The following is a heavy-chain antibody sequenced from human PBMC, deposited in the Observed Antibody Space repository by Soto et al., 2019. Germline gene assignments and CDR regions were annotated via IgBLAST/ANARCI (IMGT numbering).Heavy chain of an antibody. V-gene: IGHV4-31*03. Sequence: SETLSLTCTVSGGSISSGGYYWSWIRQHPGKGLEWIGNIYYNGSTYYNPSLQSRITISVDTSKNQFSLKLSSVTAADTAVYYCARAFKLQYYMGYWGQGTLVTVSS. CDR2: IYYNGST. J-gene: IGHJ4*02. CDR3: ARAFKLQYYMGY. D-gene: IGHD3-10*01. CDR1: GGSISSGGYY.